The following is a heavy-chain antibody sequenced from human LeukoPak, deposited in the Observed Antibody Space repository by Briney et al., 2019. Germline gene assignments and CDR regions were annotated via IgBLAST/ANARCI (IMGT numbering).Heavy chain of an antibody. J-gene: IGHJ4*02. D-gene: IGHD6-13*01. CDR3: AREGYSCSHNPVDY. CDR2: IYSGGST. Sequence: GGSLRLSCAASGFTVSSNYMSWVRQALGKGLEWVSVIYSGGSTYYADSVKGRFTISRDNSKNTLYLQMNSLRAEDTAVYYCAREGYSCSHNPVDYWGQGTLVTVSS. V-gene: IGHV3-66*02. CDR1: GFTVSSNY.